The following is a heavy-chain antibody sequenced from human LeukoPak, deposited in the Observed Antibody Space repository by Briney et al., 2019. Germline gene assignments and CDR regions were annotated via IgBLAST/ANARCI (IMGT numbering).Heavy chain of an antibody. D-gene: IGHD2-21*02. CDR1: GGSISSGGYY. J-gene: IGHJ4*02. CDR2: IYYSGST. CDR3: ARLAYCGGDCYSGFDY. V-gene: IGHV4-31*03. Sequence: SETLSLTCTVSGGSISSGGYYWSWIRQHPGKGLEWIGYIYYSGSTYYNPSLKSRVTISVDTSKNQFSLKLSSVTAADTAVYYCARLAYCGGDCYSGFDYWGQGTLVTVSS.